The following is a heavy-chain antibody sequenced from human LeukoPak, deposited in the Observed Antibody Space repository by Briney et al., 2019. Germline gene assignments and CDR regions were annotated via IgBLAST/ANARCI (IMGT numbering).Heavy chain of an antibody. D-gene: IGHD2-15*01. CDR3: ARETSVHCSGGSCYSPDP. Sequence: PSETLSLTCTVSGGSISSSSYYWGWIRQPPGKGLEWIGSIYYSGSTYYNPSLKSRVTISVDTSKNQFSLKLSSVTAADTAVYYCARETSVHCSGGSCYSPDPWGQGTLVTVSS. J-gene: IGHJ5*02. CDR2: IYYSGST. CDR1: GGSISSSSYY. V-gene: IGHV4-39*02.